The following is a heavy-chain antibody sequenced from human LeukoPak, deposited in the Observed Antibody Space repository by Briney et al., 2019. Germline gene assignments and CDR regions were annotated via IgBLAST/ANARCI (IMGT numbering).Heavy chain of an antibody. Sequence: GGSLRLSCAASGFTFSSYSMNWVRQAPGKGLEWVAVISYDGSNKYYADSVKGRFTISRDNSKNTLYLQMNSLRAEDTAVYYCASGPSGSYYYYGMDVWGQGTTVTVSS. CDR1: GFTFSSYS. CDR3: ASGPSGSYYYYGMDV. V-gene: IGHV3-30*03. D-gene: IGHD1-26*01. CDR2: ISYDGSNK. J-gene: IGHJ6*02.